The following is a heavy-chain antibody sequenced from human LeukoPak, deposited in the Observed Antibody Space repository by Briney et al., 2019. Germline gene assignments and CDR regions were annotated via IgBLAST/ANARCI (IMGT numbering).Heavy chain of an antibody. CDR3: ARQSITMTQYYFDY. CDR1: GFTFSSYS. J-gene: IGHJ4*02. Sequence: SGGSLRLSCAASGFTFSSYSMNWVRQAPGKGLEWVSSISSSSSYIYYADSVKGRFTISRDNAESSLYLQMNSLRAEDTAVYYCARQSITMTQYYFDYWGQGTLVTVSS. D-gene: IGHD3-22*01. CDR2: ISSSSSYI. V-gene: IGHV3-21*01.